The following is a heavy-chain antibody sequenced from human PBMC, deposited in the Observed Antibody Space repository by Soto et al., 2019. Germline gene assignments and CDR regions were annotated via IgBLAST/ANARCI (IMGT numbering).Heavy chain of an antibody. CDR2: IYYSGST. V-gene: IGHV4-59*01. J-gene: IGHJ4*02. CDR1: GGSISSYY. D-gene: IGHD3-16*02. CDR3: ASQRLHLGELSSDDGYFDY. Sequence: PSETLSLTCTVSGGSISSYYWSWIRQPPGKGLEWIGYIYYSGSTNYNPSLKSRVTISVDTSKNQFSLKLSSVTAADTAVYYCASQRLHLGELSSDDGYFDYWGQGTLVTVSS.